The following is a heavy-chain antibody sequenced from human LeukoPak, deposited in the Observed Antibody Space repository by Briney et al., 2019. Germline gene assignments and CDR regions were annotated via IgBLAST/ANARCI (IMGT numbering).Heavy chain of an antibody. Sequence: SETLSLTCTVSGGSIRSYYWSWMRQPAGKGLELIGRIYTSGSTNYNPSPKSRVSMSVDTSKNQVSLKLSSVTAADTAVYYCARDQSAAGYWYFDLWGRGTLVSVSS. CDR3: ARDQSAAGYWYFDL. D-gene: IGHD6-19*01. CDR1: GGSIRSYY. CDR2: IYTSGST. V-gene: IGHV4-4*07. J-gene: IGHJ2*01.